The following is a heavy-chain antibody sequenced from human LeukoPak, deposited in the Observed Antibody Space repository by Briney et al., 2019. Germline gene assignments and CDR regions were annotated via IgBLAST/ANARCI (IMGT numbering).Heavy chain of an antibody. CDR2: IIPIFGTA. D-gene: IGHD5-24*01. J-gene: IGHJ3*02. Sequence: ASVKVSCKASGGTFSSYAISWVRQAPGQGLEWMGGIIPIFGTANYAQKFQGRVTITTDESTSTAYMELSSLRSEDTAVYYCAGRDGYNYAAFDIWGQGTMVTVSS. V-gene: IGHV1-69*05. CDR3: AGRDGYNYAAFDI. CDR1: GGTFSSYA.